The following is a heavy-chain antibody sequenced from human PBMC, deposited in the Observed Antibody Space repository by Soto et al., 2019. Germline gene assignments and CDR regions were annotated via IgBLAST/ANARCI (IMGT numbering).Heavy chain of an antibody. Sequence: GGSLRLSCAASGFTFRSYAMHWVRQAPGKGLEWVSSISSSSSYIYYADSVKGRFTISRDNAKNSLYLQMNSLRAEDTAVYYCARARGGITMAKFDPWGQGTLVTVSS. D-gene: IGHD3-10*01. CDR2: ISSSSSYI. CDR1: GFTFRSYA. J-gene: IGHJ5*02. CDR3: ARARGGITMAKFDP. V-gene: IGHV3-21*01.